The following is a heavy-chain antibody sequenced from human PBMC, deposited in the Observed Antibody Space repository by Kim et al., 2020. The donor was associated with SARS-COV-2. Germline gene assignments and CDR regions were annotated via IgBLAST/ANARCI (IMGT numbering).Heavy chain of an antibody. CDR3: ARDRYYGSGVDY. CDR1: GYTFTGYY. CDR2: INPNSGGT. D-gene: IGHD3-10*01. Sequence: ASVKVSCKASGYTFTGYYMHWVRQAPGQGLEWMGRINPNSGGTNYAQKFQGRVTMTRDTSISTAYMELSRLRSDDTAVYYCARDRYYGSGVDYWGQGTLVTVSS. J-gene: IGHJ4*02. V-gene: IGHV1-2*06.